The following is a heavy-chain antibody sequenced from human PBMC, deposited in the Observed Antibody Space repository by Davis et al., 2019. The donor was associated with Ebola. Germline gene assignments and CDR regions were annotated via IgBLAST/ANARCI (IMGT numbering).Heavy chain of an antibody. CDR3: ASGEEVWSF. D-gene: IGHD1-26*01. Sequence: AASVKVSCKASGYTFTSYGISWVRQAPGQGLEWMGRINPNGGGTTYAQKFQGRVTMTRDTSISTAYMELSRLRSDDTAVYYCASGEEVWSFWGRGTLVTVSS. CDR1: GYTFTSYG. CDR2: INPNGGGT. J-gene: IGHJ2*01. V-gene: IGHV1-2*06.